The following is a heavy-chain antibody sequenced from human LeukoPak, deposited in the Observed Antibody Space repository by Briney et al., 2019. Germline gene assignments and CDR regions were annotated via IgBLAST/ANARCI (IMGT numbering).Heavy chain of an antibody. V-gene: IGHV1-18*01. CDR2: ISAYNGNT. J-gene: IGHJ5*02. D-gene: IGHD2-2*01. CDR1: GYTFTSYG. Sequence: ASVKVSCKASGYTFTSYGISWVRQAPGQGLEWMGWISAYNGNTNYAQKLQGRVTMTTDTSTSTAYMELRSLRSDDTAVYYCARDRRDVVVPAAIPAWFDPWGQGTLVTVSS. CDR3: ARDRRDVVVPAAIPAWFDP.